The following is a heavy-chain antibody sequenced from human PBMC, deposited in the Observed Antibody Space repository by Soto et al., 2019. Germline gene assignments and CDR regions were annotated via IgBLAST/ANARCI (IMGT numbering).Heavy chain of an antibody. V-gene: IGHV4-31*03. CDR1: GGSINSGGYY. Sequence: QVQLQESGPGLVKPSHTLYLTCTVSGGSINSGGYYWSWIRPYPGKGLEWIGYINYSGSTSYNPSLESRVTISVDASKSQFYLKLSSVTAADTAVYYCASLYSNLYNSRGYWGQGTLVTVSS. CDR2: INYSGST. J-gene: IGHJ4*01. D-gene: IGHD4-4*01. CDR3: ASLYSNLYNSRGY.